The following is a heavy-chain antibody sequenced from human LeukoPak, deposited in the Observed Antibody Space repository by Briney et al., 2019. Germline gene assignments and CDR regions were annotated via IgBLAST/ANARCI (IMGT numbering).Heavy chain of an antibody. D-gene: IGHD2-15*01. CDR1: GFTFDDYA. Sequence: GGSLRLSCAASGFTFDDYAMHWVRQAPGKGLEWVSGISWNSGSIGYADSVKGRFTISRDNAKNSLYLQMNIPRAEDTALYYCAKNAADEDYYFDYWGQGTLVTVSS. V-gene: IGHV3-9*01. J-gene: IGHJ4*02. CDR2: ISWNSGSI. CDR3: AKNAADEDYYFDY.